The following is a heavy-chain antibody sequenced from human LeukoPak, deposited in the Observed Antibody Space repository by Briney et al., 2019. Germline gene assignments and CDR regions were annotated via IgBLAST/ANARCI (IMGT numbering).Heavy chain of an antibody. Sequence: PSETLSLTCSVSGGFISSYYWSWIRQPAGKGLEWIGRIYSSGTTNYSPSLKSRVTMSVDTSKNQFSLRLSSVTAADTAVYFCTREIVLPTAYWYFDLWGRGTLVTVSS. J-gene: IGHJ2*01. V-gene: IGHV4-4*07. CDR1: GGFISSYY. D-gene: IGHD2-2*01. CDR2: IYSSGTT. CDR3: TREIVLPTAYWYFDL.